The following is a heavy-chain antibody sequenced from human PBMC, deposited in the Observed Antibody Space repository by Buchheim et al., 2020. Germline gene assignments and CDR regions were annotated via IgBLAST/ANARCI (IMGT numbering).Heavy chain of an antibody. V-gene: IGHV1-46*01. CDR2: INPSGGST. CDR3: ARDDVGGMDV. J-gene: IGHJ6*02. Sequence: QVQLVQSGPEVKKPGASVKVSCKASGYTFTGYYMHWVRQAPGQGLEWMGVINPSGGSTSYAQKFQGRVIMTRDRSTSTVDLELSSLRSEDTAVYYCARDDVGGMDVWGQGTT. CDR1: GYTFTGYY. D-gene: IGHD3-10*02.